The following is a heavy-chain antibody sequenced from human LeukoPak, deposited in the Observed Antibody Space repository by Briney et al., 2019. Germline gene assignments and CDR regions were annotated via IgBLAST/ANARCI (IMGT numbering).Heavy chain of an antibody. D-gene: IGHD6-6*01. J-gene: IGHJ4*02. CDR2: IYYSGST. CDR3: ARSSSSSFGDY. CDR1: GGSISSGGYY. Sequence: PSQTLSLTCTVSGGSISSGGYYWSWIRQHPGKGLEWTGYIYYSGSTYYNPSLKSRVTISVDTSKNQFSLKLGSVTAADTAVYYCARSSSSSFGDYWGQGTLVTVSS. V-gene: IGHV4-31*03.